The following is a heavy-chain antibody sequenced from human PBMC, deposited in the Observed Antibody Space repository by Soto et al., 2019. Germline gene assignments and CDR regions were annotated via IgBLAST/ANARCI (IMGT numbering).Heavy chain of an antibody. CDR3: ARGYYYGSGSYYLMGGMDV. Sequence: PGGSLRLSCAASGFTFSSYEMNWVRQAPGKGLEWVSYISSSGSTIYYADSVKGRFTISRDNAKNSLYLQMNSLRAEDTAVYYCARGYYYGSGSYYLMGGMDVWGQGTTVTVSS. J-gene: IGHJ6*02. V-gene: IGHV3-48*03. CDR2: ISSSGSTI. CDR1: GFTFSSYE. D-gene: IGHD3-10*01.